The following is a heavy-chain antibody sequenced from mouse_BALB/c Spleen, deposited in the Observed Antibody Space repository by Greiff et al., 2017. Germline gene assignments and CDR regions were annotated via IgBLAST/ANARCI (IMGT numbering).Heavy chain of an antibody. Sequence: EVKLVESGGGLVQPGGSRKLSCAASGFTFSSFGMHWVRQAPEKGLEWVAYISSGSSTIYYADTVKGRFTISRDNPKNTLFLQMTSLRSEDTAMYYCARGYYGSSLYYFDYWGQGTTLTVSS. CDR2: ISSGSSTI. D-gene: IGHD1-1*01. J-gene: IGHJ2*01. V-gene: IGHV5-17*02. CDR3: ARGYYGSSLYYFDY. CDR1: GFTFSSFG.